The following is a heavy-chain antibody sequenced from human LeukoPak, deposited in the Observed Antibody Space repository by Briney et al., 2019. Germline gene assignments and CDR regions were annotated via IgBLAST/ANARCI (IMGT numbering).Heavy chain of an antibody. V-gene: IGHV4-30-2*01. J-gene: IGHJ4*02. Sequence: SQTLSLTCTVSGGSISSGGYYWSWIRQPPGKGLEWIGYIYHSGSTYYNPSLKSRVTISVDRSKNQFSLKLSSVTAADTAVYYCARRSSGSYSIGYWGQGTLVTVSS. D-gene: IGHD1-26*01. CDR3: ARRSSGSYSIGY. CDR1: GGSISSGGYY. CDR2: IYHSGST.